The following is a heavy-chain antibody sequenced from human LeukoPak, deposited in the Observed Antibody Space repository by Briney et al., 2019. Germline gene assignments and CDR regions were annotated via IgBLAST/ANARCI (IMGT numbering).Heavy chain of an antibody. Sequence: GESLTLSCAASGFTLNNFAMSWVRQAPRKGLEWVSTIDLTVGTTRYADSVKDRFTISRDHSRDTVYLQMNSLRADDTGVYYCTKGDGGWSPIDSWGQGALVTVSS. J-gene: IGHJ5*01. CDR1: GFTLNNFA. CDR3: TKGDGGWSPIDS. V-gene: IGHV3-23*01. CDR2: IDLTVGTT. D-gene: IGHD6-19*01.